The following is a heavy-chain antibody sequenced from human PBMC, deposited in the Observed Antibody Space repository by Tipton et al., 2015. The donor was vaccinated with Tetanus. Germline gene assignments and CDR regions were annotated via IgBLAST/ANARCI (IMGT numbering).Heavy chain of an antibody. Sequence: VQLVQSGAEVKKPGASVKVSCKASGYYVHWVRQAPGQGLEWMGWINPKSGGTSYAQKFQGRVTMARDTSISTAYMELSWLTSDDTAVYYCATSGSFLEVEYFQHWGQGTLVTVSS. CDR2: INPKSGGT. CDR1: GYY. D-gene: IGHD1-26*01. CDR3: ATSGSFLEVEYFQH. J-gene: IGHJ1*01. V-gene: IGHV1-2*02.